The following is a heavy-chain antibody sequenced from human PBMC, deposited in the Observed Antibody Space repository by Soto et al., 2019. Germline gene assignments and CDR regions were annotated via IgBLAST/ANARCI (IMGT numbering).Heavy chain of an antibody. CDR3: VRAKFESTGWHQFDI. V-gene: IGHV4-34*02. Sequence: QVHLQQRGAGLLKPSETLSLTCTVSGGSFSGHFWSWVRQPPGKGLEWIGEVSHSGNTKYYPSLKIRVTLSVDSSKNQISLALTSVTAADTAVYYCVRAKFESTGWHQFDIWGQGTLVTVSS. D-gene: IGHD7-27*01. CDR2: VSHSGNT. CDR1: GGSFSGHF. J-gene: IGHJ4*02.